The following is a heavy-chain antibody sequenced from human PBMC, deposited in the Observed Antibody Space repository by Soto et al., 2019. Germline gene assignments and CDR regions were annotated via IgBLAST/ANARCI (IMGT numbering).Heavy chain of an antibody. V-gene: IGHV1-8*01. J-gene: IGHJ4*02. CDR1: GYTFPSYD. CDR2: MNPNSGNT. D-gene: IGHD3-9*01. Sequence: DSVKVSCKASGYTFPSYDINWVRQATGQGLEWMGWMNPNSGNTGYAQKFQGRVTMTRNTSISTAYMELSSLRSEDTAVYYCARDSGIRYFDWLLYWGQGTLVTVSS. CDR3: ARDSGIRYFDWLLY.